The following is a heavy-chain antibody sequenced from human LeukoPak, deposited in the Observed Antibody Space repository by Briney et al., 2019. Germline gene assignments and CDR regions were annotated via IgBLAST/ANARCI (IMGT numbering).Heavy chain of an antibody. CDR3: ARLPRELPYYMDV. D-gene: IGHD3-10*01. Sequence: SETLSLTCTGSGGSISSYYWSWIRQPPGKGLVWIGYIYYSGSTDYNPSLKSRVTISVDTSKNQFSLKLSSVTAADTAVYYCARLPRELPYYMDVWGKGTTVTISS. J-gene: IGHJ6*03. CDR2: IYYSGST. V-gene: IGHV4-59*01. CDR1: GGSISSYY.